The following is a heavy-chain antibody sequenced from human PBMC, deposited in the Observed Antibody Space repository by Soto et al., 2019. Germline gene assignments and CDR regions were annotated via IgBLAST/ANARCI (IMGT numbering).Heavy chain of an antibody. CDR3: ARHGPVKTMLRGVPLDF. V-gene: IGHV5-51*01. D-gene: IGHD3-10*01. J-gene: IGHJ4*01. Sequence: GESLKISCEASEYTFTKYWIGWVRQMPGKGLEWMGAIYPGDSDVRYSPSFQGHVTISVDKTINTAYLEWSSLKPSDTATYFCARHGPVKTMLRGVPLDFWGQGTRVTVSS. CDR2: IYPGDSDV. CDR1: EYTFTKYW.